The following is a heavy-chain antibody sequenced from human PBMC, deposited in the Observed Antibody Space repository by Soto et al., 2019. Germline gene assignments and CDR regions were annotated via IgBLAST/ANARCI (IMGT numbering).Heavy chain of an antibody. V-gene: IGHV1-24*01. Sequence: ASVKVSCKVSGYTLTELSMHWVRQAPGKGLEWMGGFDPEDGETIYAQKFQGRVTMTEDTSTDTAYMELNSLRAEDTAVYYCAKDLGVVEAPDYWGQGTLVTVSS. CDR1: GYTLTELS. CDR3: AKDLGVVEAPDY. CDR2: FDPEDGET. J-gene: IGHJ4*02. D-gene: IGHD2-15*01.